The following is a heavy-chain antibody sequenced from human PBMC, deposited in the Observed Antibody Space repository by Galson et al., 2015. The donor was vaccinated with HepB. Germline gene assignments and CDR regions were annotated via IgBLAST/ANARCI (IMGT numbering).Heavy chain of an antibody. CDR2: FDPEDGET. V-gene: IGHV1-24*01. Sequence: CKVSGYTLTELSMHWVRQAPGKGLEWMGGFDPEDGETIYAQKFQGRVTMTEDTSTGTAYMELSSLRSEDTAVYYCATSSSVFTFGGVIPNTGTLDYWGQGTLVTVSS. CDR3: ATSSSVFTFGGVIPNTGTLDY. J-gene: IGHJ4*02. CDR1: GYTLTELS. D-gene: IGHD3-16*02.